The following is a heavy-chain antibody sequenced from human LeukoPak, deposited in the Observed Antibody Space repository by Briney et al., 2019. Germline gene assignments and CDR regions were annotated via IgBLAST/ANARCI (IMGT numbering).Heavy chain of an antibody. CDR1: GFTFSSYE. CDR3: ARDSSSSLLGY. Sequence: GGYLRLSCAASGFTFSSYEMNWVRQAPGKGLEWVSYISSSGSTIYYADSVKGRFTISRDNAKNSLYLQMNSLRAEDTAVYYCARDSSSSLLGYWGQGTLVTVSS. CDR2: ISSSGSTI. J-gene: IGHJ4*02. V-gene: IGHV3-48*03. D-gene: IGHD6-6*01.